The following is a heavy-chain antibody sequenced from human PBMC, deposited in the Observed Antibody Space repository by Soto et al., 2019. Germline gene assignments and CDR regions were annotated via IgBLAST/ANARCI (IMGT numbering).Heavy chain of an antibody. CDR3: ARGTLAADLKLFDY. CDR2: IYHSVST. D-gene: IGHD6-13*01. V-gene: IGHV4-4*02. Sequence: QVQLQESGPGLVKPSGTLSLTCAVSGGSISSSNWWSWVRQPPGKGLEWIGEIYHSVSTNYNPSLKSRVTISVDKSKNPVSLKLRSVPAADTAGYYCARGTLAADLKLFDYWGQGTLVTVSS. J-gene: IGHJ4*02. CDR1: GGSISSSNW.